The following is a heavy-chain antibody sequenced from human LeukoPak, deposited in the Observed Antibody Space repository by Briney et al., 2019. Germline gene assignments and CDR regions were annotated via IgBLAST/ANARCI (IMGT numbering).Heavy chain of an antibody. CDR3: ARDGGIAVAGSHFDY. CDR1: GGSISSSSYY. Sequence: SETLSLTCTVSGGSISSSSYYWGWIRQPPGKGLEWIGSIYYSGSTYYNPSLKSRVTISVDTSKNQFSLKLSSVTAADTAVYYCARDGGIAVAGSHFDYWGQGTLVTVSS. CDR2: IYYSGST. D-gene: IGHD6-19*01. V-gene: IGHV4-39*07. J-gene: IGHJ4*02.